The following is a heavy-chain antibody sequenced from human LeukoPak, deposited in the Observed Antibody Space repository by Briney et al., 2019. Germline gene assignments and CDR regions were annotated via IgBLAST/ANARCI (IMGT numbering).Heavy chain of an antibody. J-gene: IGHJ6*02. CDR2: INHSGST. CDR3: ARGRTHTAMVTRVYYYYGMDV. D-gene: IGHD5-18*01. V-gene: IGHV4-34*01. Sequence: SETLSLTCAVYGGSFSGYYWSWIRQPPGKGLEWIGEINHSGSTNYNPSLKSRVTISADTSKNQFSLKLSSVTAADTAVYYCARGRTHTAMVTRVYYYYGMDVWGQGTTVTVSS. CDR1: GGSFSGYY.